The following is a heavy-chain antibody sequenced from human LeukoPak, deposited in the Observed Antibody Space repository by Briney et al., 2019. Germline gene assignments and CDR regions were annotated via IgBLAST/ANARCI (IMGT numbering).Heavy chain of an antibody. CDR2: MNPNSANT. Sequence: ASVKVSCKASGYTFTSYDVNWVRQAPGQGLEWMGWMNPNSANTGYALKFQGRVTMTRNTSINTAYMELSSLTSDDTAVYYCARVGADVHYWGQGTLVTVSS. V-gene: IGHV1-8*01. D-gene: IGHD3-10*01. J-gene: IGHJ4*02. CDR1: GYTFTSYD. CDR3: ARVGADVHY.